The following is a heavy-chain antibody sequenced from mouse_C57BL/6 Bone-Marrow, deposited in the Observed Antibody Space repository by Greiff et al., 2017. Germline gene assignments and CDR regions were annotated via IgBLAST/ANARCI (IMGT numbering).Heavy chain of an antibody. CDR1: GFTFTSYW. D-gene: IGHD1-1*01. Sequence: QVQLQQPGAELVRPGTSVKLSCKASGFTFTSYWMHWVKQRPGQGLEWIGVIDPSDSYTNYNQKFKGKATLTVDTSSSTAYMQLSSLTSEDSAVYYCARVYGSSGYWGQGTTLTVSS. CDR3: ARVYGSSGY. J-gene: IGHJ2*01. V-gene: IGHV1-59*01. CDR2: IDPSDSYT.